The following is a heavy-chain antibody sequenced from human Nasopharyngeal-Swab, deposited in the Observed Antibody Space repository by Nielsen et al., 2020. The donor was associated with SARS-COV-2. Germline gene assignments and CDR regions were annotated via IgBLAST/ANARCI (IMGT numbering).Heavy chain of an antibody. CDR1: GFTFSSYG. D-gene: IGHD1-14*01. CDR3: AKGTGMTYRAIDY. Sequence: GGSLRLSCAASGFTFSSYGMHWVRQAPGQGLEWVAGIWYDGSNKYYADSVKGRFTISRDNSKNTLYLQMSSLRAEDTAVYYCAKGTGMTYRAIDYWGQGTLVTASS. CDR2: IWYDGSNK. J-gene: IGHJ4*02. V-gene: IGHV3-33*06.